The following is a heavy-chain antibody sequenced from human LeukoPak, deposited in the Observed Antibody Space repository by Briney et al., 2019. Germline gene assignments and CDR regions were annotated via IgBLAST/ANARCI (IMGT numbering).Heavy chain of an antibody. J-gene: IGHJ3*02. V-gene: IGHV3-23*01. CDR2: ISGSGGST. CDR1: GFTFSSYA. Sequence: GGSLRLSCAASGFTFSSYAMSWVRQAPGKGLEWVSAISGSGGSTYYADSVKGRFTISRDNAKNSLYLQMNSLRAEDTAVYYCARDLRIAAAGGAFDIWGQGTMVTVSS. CDR3: ARDLRIAAAGGAFDI. D-gene: IGHD6-13*01.